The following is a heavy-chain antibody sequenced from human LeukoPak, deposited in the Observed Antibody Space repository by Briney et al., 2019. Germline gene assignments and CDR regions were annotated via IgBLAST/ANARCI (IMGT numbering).Heavy chain of an antibody. CDR1: GFTFSSFS. CDR3: ARVPVTGWYYYYYMDV. D-gene: IGHD4-23*01. Sequence: GGSLRLSCAASGFTFSSFSMNWVRQAPGKGLEWVSYISTSSSTIYYADSVKGRFTISRDNAKNSLYLQMNSLRAEDTAVYYCARVPVTGWYYYYYMDVWGKGTTVTISS. V-gene: IGHV3-48*01. J-gene: IGHJ6*03. CDR2: ISTSSSTI.